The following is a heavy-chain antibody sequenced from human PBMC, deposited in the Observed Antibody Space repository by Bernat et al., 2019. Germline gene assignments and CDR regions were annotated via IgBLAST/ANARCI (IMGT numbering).Heavy chain of an antibody. Sequence: QVQLQESGPGLVKPSGTLSLTCTVSGGSISSSNWWSWVRQPPGKGLEWIGEIYHSGSTNYNPSLKSRVTISVDKSKNQFSLKLSSVTAADTAVYYCARESITIFGVVIYDAFDIWGQGTMVTVSS. D-gene: IGHD3-3*01. CDR3: ARESITIFGVVIYDAFDI. V-gene: IGHV4-4*02. CDR1: GGSISSSNW. J-gene: IGHJ3*02. CDR2: IYHSGST.